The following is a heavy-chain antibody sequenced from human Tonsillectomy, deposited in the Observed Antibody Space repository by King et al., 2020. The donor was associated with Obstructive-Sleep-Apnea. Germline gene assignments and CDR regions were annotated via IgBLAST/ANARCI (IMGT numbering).Heavy chain of an antibody. Sequence: QLVQSGAEVKKPGASVKVSCKASGYTFTSYYMHWVRQAPGQGLEWMGIINPSGGSISYAQKFQGRVTMTRDTSTSTVYMELSSLRSEDTAVYYCAREEVMEIFGVVIIYYYYGMDVWGQGTTVTVSS. CDR2: INPSGGSI. V-gene: IGHV1-46*01. CDR3: AREEVMEIFGVVIIYYYYGMDV. D-gene: IGHD3-3*01. J-gene: IGHJ6*02. CDR1: GYTFTSYY.